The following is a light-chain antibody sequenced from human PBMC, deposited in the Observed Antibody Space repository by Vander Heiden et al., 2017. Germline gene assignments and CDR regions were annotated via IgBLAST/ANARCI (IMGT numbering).Light chain of an antibody. CDR1: NNGGKT. Sequence: SYVLTQPPSVSVATGKTASITCGGNNNGGKTVHGDQQSPGQSPVLVFYDDSARPSGIPDRFSGSNSGNTATLTISMVEAGDEAAYYGQVWDSSSDHFVFGTGTEVTVL. V-gene: IGLV3-21*03. CDR3: QVWDSSSDHFV. CDR2: DDS. J-gene: IGLJ1*01.